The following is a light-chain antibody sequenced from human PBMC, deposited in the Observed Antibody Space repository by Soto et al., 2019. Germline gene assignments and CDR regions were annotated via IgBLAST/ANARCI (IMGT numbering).Light chain of an antibody. CDR2: DAS. J-gene: IGKJ4*01. V-gene: IGKV3-11*01. CDR1: QSVSRY. Sequence: EIVFTQSPCTLSLSPGERVTLSCRASQSVSRYLAWYQQKPGQAPRLLIFDASNRATGIPARFSGSGSGTDFTLTISSLEPEDFAVYYCQQRSDWPLTFGGGTKVDIK. CDR3: QQRSDWPLT.